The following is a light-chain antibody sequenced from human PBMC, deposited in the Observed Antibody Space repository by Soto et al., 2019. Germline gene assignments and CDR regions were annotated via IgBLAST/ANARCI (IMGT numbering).Light chain of an antibody. CDR2: WAS. Sequence: DIVMTQSPDCLAVSLGERATINCKSSQSVLYSSNNKNYLAWYQQKPGQPPKALIYWASTRESGVPDRFSGSGSGTDFTLTISSLQAEDVAVYYCQRYYTTPWTFGQGTRWIS. CDR3: QRYYTTPWT. CDR1: QSVLYSSNNKNY. J-gene: IGKJ1*01. V-gene: IGKV4-1*01.